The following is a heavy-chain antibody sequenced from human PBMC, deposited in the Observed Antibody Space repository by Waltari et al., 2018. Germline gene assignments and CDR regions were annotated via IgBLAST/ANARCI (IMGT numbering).Heavy chain of an antibody. D-gene: IGHD2-15*01. Sequence: EVQLVESGGGLVKPGGSLRLSCAAYGFTFSSYSMNWVRQAPGKGLEWVSSISSSSGYIYYADSVKGRFTISRDNAKNSLYLQMNSLRAEDTAVYYCARDPCSGGSCPLSWGQGTLVTVSS. CDR2: ISSSSGYI. CDR1: GFTFSSYS. CDR3: ARDPCSGGSCPLS. J-gene: IGHJ5*02. V-gene: IGHV3-21*01.